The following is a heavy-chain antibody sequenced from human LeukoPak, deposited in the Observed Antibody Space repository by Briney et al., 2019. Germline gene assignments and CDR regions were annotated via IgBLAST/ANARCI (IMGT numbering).Heavy chain of an antibody. CDR3: AKNPITMVRGADYWYFGL. D-gene: IGHD3-10*01. Sequence: PSETLSLTCAVSGGSISSSNWWSWVRQPPGKGLEWIGEIYHSGSTNYNPSLKSRVTISVDKSKNQFSLKLSSVTAADTAVYYCAKNPITMVRGADYWYFGLWGRGTLVTVSS. J-gene: IGHJ2*01. CDR2: IYHSGST. V-gene: IGHV4-4*02. CDR1: GGSISSSNW.